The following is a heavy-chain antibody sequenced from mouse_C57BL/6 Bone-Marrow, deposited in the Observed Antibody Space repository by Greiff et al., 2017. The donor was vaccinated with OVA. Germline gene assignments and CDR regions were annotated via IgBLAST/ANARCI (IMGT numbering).Heavy chain of an antibody. Sequence: QVQLQQPGAELVMPGASVKLSCKASGYTFTSYWMHWVKQRPGQGLEWIGEIDPSDSYTNYNQKFKGKSTLTVDKSSSTAYMQLSSLTSEDSAVYYCARGPNWDDFDYWGQGTTLTVSS. CDR3: ARGPNWDDFDY. CDR1: GYTFTSYW. D-gene: IGHD4-1*01. J-gene: IGHJ2*01. V-gene: IGHV1-69*01. CDR2: IDPSDSYT.